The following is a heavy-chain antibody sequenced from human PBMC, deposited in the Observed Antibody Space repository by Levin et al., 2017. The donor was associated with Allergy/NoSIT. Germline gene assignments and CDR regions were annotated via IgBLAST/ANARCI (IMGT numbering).Heavy chain of an antibody. CDR1: GFTFSSYG. Sequence: PGGSLRLSCAASGFTFSSYGMHWVRQAPGKGLEWVAVIWYDGSNKYYADSVKGRFTISRDNSKNTLYLQMNSLRAEDTAVYYCARDRCSSTSCPPSDYWGQGTLVTVSS. CDR2: IWYDGSNK. J-gene: IGHJ4*02. CDR3: ARDRCSSTSCPPSDY. D-gene: IGHD2-2*01. V-gene: IGHV3-33*01.